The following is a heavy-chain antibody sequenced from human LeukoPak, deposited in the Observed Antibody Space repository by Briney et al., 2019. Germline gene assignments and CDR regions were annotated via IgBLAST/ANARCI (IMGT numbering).Heavy chain of an antibody. J-gene: IGHJ5*02. CDR2: ISSSGSTI. Sequence: GGSLRLSCAASGFTFSDYYMSWIRQAPGKGLEWVSYISSSGSTIYYADSVKGRFTISRNNAKNSLYLQMNSLRAEDTAVYYCARDVRVVVAATYNWFDPWGQGTLVTVSS. CDR3: ARDVRVVVAATYNWFDP. V-gene: IGHV3-11*01. CDR1: GFTFSDYY. D-gene: IGHD2-15*01.